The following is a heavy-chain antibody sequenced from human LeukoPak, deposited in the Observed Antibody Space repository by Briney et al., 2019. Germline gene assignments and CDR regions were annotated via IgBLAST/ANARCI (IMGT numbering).Heavy chain of an antibody. CDR1: GFTFSNYW. CDR3: ARDVRDIVVVPAAIGHYYGMDV. V-gene: IGHV3-11*06. J-gene: IGHJ6*04. Sequence: GGSLRLSCATSGFTFSNYWMSWIRQAPGKGLEWVSYISSSSSYTNYADSVKGRFTISRDKAKNSLYLQMNSLRAEDTAVYYCARDVRDIVVVPAAIGHYYGMDVWGKGTTVTVSS. CDR2: ISSSSSYT. D-gene: IGHD2-2*02.